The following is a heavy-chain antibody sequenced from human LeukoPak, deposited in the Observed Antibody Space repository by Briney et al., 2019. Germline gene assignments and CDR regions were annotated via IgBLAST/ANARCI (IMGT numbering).Heavy chain of an antibody. D-gene: IGHD3-22*01. CDR3: ARVGALNYYDSSGYKIGGEYFQH. V-gene: IGHV3-30*01. Sequence: GSLRLSCAASGFPFSSYVMHWVRQAPGKGLEWVAVISYDGSNKYYADSVKGRFTISRDNSKNTLYLQMNSLRAEDTAVYYCARVGALNYYDSSGYKIGGEYFQHWGQGTLVTVSS. J-gene: IGHJ1*01. CDR1: GFPFSSYV. CDR2: ISYDGSNK.